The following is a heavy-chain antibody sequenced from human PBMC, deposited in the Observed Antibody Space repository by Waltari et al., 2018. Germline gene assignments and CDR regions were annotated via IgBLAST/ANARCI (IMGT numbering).Heavy chain of an antibody. D-gene: IGHD3-22*01. J-gene: IGHJ6*02. CDR2: IYYSGST. CDR1: GGSISSHY. Sequence: QVQLQESGPGLVKPSETLSLTCTVSGGSISSHYWSWIRQPPGKGLEWIGYIYYSGSTSDNPTIMGRVTISVDTSKNQFSLKLSSVTAADTAVYYCARGDSSGYFPHYHYYYTMDVWGQGTTVTVSS. V-gene: IGHV4-59*11. CDR3: ARGDSSGYFPHYHYYYTMDV.